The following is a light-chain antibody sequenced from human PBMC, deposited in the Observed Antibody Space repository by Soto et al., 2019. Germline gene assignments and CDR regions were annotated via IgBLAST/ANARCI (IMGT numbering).Light chain of an antibody. CDR2: GAS. V-gene: IGKV3-20*01. CDR1: QSISSSY. J-gene: IGKJ1*01. Sequence: ESVLMQAPGTLSLYPGERATLSCRASQSISSSYLAWYQQKPGQAPRPLIYGASSRATGIPDRFSGSGSGTDFTLTISRLEHAEFAVYYCQQDVSSLWTFAQETRV. CDR3: QQDVSSLWT.